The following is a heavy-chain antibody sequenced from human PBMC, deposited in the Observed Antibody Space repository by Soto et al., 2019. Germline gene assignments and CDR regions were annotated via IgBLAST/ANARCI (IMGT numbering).Heavy chain of an antibody. CDR3: ARVRVDYYDSSGYYLFDY. D-gene: IGHD3-22*01. CDR1: GGSISSGDYY. J-gene: IGHJ4*02. V-gene: IGHV4-30-4*01. Sequence: SETLSLTCTVSGGSISSGDYYWSWIRQPPGKGLEWIGYIYYSGSTYYNPSLKSRVTISVDTSKNQFSLKLSSVTAADTAAYYCARVRVDYYDSSGYYLFDYWGRGTLVTVSS. CDR2: IYYSGST.